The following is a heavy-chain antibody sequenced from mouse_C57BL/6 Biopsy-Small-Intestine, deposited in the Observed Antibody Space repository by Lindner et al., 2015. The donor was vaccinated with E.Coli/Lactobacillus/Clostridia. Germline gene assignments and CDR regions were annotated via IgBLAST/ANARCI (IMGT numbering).Heavy chain of an antibody. Sequence: SVKVSCKASGYTFITYGITWVRQAPGQGLEWIGWISTYNGNTNYAQKLQDRVTMTTDTSTTTAYMELRTLRFDDTAVYYCARATDSYVWDADLYYYYYFDVWGKGTAVTVSS. D-gene: IGHD2-12*01. V-gene: IGHV1-4*01. CDR1: GYTFITYG. CDR2: ISTYNGNT. CDR3: ARATDSYVWDADLYYYYYFDV. J-gene: IGHJ1*03.